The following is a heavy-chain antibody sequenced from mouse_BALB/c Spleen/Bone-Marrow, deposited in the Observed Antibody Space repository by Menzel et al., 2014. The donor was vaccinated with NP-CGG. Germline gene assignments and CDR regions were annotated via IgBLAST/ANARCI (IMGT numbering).Heavy chain of an antibody. CDR2: IWAGGST. Sequence: QVHVKQSGPGLVAPSQGLSITCTVSGFSLTSYGVHWVRQPPRKGLEWLGVIWAGGSTNYNSALMSRLSISKDNSKGQVFLKMNSLQTDDTAMYYCARVIRYESYFDYRGQGTTLTVSS. CDR1: GFSLTSYG. D-gene: IGHD2-14*01. CDR3: ARVIRYESYFDY. J-gene: IGHJ2*01. V-gene: IGHV2-9*02.